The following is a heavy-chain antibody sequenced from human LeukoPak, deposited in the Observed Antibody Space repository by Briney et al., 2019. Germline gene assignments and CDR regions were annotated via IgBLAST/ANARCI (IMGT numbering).Heavy chain of an antibody. V-gene: IGHV3-23*01. D-gene: IGHD5-12*01. CDR2: ISGRTGGT. CDR3: AKCGNSGCHLIDY. J-gene: IGHJ4*02. CDR1: GLDFSKYA. Sequence: GGSLRLSCAASGLDFSKYAMSWVRQAPGKGLEWVSAISGRTGGTYYADSVKGRFTISRDNSKSTLYLQMDSLRAEDTAVYYCAKCGNSGCHLIDYWGQGTLVTVSS.